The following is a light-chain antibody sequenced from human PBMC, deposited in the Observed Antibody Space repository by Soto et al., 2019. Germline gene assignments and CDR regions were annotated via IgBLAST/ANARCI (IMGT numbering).Light chain of an antibody. J-gene: IGKJ1*01. CDR3: LHYKDWPRWT. CDR1: QTVGNT. Sequence: EIVLTQSPATLSVSPGERATLSCRASQTVGNTLAWYQQQPGQTPRLLIYGASTTATGIPARFSGSGSGTEFTLTIDRLQSEDCAVYYCLHYKDWPRWTFGQGTKVEVK. V-gene: IGKV3-15*01. CDR2: GAS.